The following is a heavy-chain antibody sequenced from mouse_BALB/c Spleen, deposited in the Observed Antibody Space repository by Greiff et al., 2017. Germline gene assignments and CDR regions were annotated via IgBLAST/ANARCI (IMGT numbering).Heavy chain of an antibody. V-gene: IGHV5-6-5*01. J-gene: IGHJ4*01. CDR1: GFTFSSYA. CDR2: ISSGGST. D-gene: IGHD1-2*01. CDR3: ARLVLRLEAMDY. Sequence: EVQLVESGGGLVKPGGSLKLSCAASGFTFSSYAMSWVRQTPEKRLEWVASISSGGSTYYPDSVKGRFTISRDNARNILYLQMSSLRSEDTAMYYCARLVLRLEAMDYWGQGTSVTVSS.